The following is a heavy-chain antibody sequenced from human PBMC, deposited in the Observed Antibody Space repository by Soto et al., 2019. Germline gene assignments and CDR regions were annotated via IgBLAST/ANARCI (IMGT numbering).Heavy chain of an antibody. CDR2: IYAIDSRV. J-gene: IGHJ3*02. CDR1: GFQFSSHW. CDR3: ATHRLPHAYDT. D-gene: IGHD4-17*01. V-gene: IGHV5-51*01. Sequence: EVQLVQSGAEVKKPGEYLKISCRASGFQFSSHWIGWVRQVPGKGLEWMAFIYAIDSRVKYGPSFQGQVTFSVDKSISNAYVQWSSLRDSDTAIYFCATHRLPHAYDTWGQGTMVTVSS.